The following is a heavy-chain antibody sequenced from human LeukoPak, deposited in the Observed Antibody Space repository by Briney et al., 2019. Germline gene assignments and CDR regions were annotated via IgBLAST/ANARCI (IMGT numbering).Heavy chain of an antibody. Sequence: GGSLRLSCAASGFTFSSYEMNWVRQARAKGLEWVSYISSSGSTIYYADSVKGRFTISRDNAKNSLYLQMNSLRAEDTAVYYCARDLVGATAFDYWGQGTLLTVSS. D-gene: IGHD1-26*01. CDR2: ISSSGSTI. V-gene: IGHV3-48*03. CDR1: GFTFSSYE. J-gene: IGHJ4*02. CDR3: ARDLVGATAFDY.